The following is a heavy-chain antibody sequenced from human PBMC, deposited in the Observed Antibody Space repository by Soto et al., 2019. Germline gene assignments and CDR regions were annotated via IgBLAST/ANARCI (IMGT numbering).Heavy chain of an antibody. CDR2: LIPIFGTP. V-gene: IGHV1-69*01. CDR3: ARDRDDYGSGNYYNRIDF. D-gene: IGHD3-10*01. Sequence: QVQLVQSGAEVKKPGSSVKVSCKASGGIFSTYAISWLRRAPGQGLEWMGGLIPIFGTPNYAQRFQGRVTIAADESTSTAYMELSRLRSEDTAVYYCARDRDDYGSGNYYNRIDFWGPGTLVTVSS. J-gene: IGHJ4*02. CDR1: GGIFSTYA.